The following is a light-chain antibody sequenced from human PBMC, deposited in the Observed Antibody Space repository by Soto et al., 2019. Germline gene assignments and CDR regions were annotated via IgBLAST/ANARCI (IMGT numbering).Light chain of an antibody. CDR2: DTS. V-gene: IGLV7-46*01. Sequence: QAVVTQEPSLTVSPGGTVTLTCGSSTGAVTSGHYPYWFQQKPGQAPRTLIYDTSNKYSWTPARFSGSLLGGKAALTLSGAQPEDEADYYCFLASSGVWLFGGGTKLTVL. CDR1: TGAVTSGHY. CDR3: FLASSGVWL. J-gene: IGLJ3*02.